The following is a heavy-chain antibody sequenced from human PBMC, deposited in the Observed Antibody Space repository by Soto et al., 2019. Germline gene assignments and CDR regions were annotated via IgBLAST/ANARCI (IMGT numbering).Heavy chain of an antibody. CDR1: AVTFSSYA. Sequence: GASVKVSSKTSAVTFSSYAFNWVRQAPGQGLEWMGGIVPIFGPANYAQRFQGRVTITADGSTSTAYMELSSLRSEDTAVYYCATDLGGHQQYLLSHFYGMDVWGQGTTVNVSS. CDR2: IVPIFGPA. V-gene: IGHV1-69*13. CDR3: ATDLGGHQQYLLSHFYGMDV. D-gene: IGHD2-2*01. J-gene: IGHJ6*02.